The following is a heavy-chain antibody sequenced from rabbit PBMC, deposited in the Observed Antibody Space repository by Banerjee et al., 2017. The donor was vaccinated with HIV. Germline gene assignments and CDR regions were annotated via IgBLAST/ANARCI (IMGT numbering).Heavy chain of an antibody. Sequence: QSLEESGGDLVKPGASLTLTCTASGFTISSSYDMCWVRQAPGKGLEWIACMGTSSGSTYYASWAKGRFTISKTSSTTVTLQMTSLTAADTATYFCARYAMGGVGYNLWGPGTLVTVS. V-gene: IGHV1S40*01. J-gene: IGHJ4*01. CDR1: GFTISSSYD. CDR2: MGTSSGST. D-gene: IGHD3-1*01. CDR3: ARYAMGGVGYNL.